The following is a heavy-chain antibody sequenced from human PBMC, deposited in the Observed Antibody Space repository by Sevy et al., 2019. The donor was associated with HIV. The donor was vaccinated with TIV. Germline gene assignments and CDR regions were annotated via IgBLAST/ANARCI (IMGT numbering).Heavy chain of an antibody. D-gene: IGHD3-22*01. J-gene: IGHJ4*02. Sequence: SGPTLVKPTQTLTLTCTFSGFSLSTSGVGVGWIRQPPGKALEWLALISWNDDKRYSPSLKSRLTITKDTSKNQVVLTMTNMDPVDTATYYCAHSWKYYYDSSGYYDYWGQGTLVTVSS. CDR3: AHSWKYYYDSSGYYDY. V-gene: IGHV2-5*01. CDR1: GFSLSTSGVG. CDR2: ISWNDDK.